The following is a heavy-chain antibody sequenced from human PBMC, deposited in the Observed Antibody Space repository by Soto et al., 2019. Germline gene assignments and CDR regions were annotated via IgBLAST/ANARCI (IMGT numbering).Heavy chain of an antibody. CDR3: ARGGAVASAIDS. CDR1: DNSFSTFD. J-gene: IGHJ4*02. V-gene: IGHV1-18*01. CDR2: VSPYNRYT. D-gene: IGHD6-19*01. Sequence: QVQLVQSGDEMKKPGDSVKVSCKASDNSFSTFDLSWVRQAPGQGLEWMGSVSPYNRYTDYAQKLQGRVTMSTDRDTRTAYLELRSLRSDDTAVYYCARGGAVASAIDSWGQGTLVTVAS.